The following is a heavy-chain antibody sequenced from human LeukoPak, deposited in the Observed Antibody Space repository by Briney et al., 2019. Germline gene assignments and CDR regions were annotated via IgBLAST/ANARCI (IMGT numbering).Heavy chain of an antibody. D-gene: IGHD6-13*01. J-gene: IGHJ5*02. CDR1: GFTFSSYA. Sequence: PGRSLRLSCAASGFTFSSYAMHWVRQAPGKGLEWVAVISYDGSNKYYADSVKGRFTISRDNSKNTLYLQMNSLRAEDTAVYYCASGQFYRSRAAGNWFEPWGQGNLVTVSS. CDR2: ISYDGSNK. CDR3: ASGQFYRSRAAGNWFEP. V-gene: IGHV3-30*04.